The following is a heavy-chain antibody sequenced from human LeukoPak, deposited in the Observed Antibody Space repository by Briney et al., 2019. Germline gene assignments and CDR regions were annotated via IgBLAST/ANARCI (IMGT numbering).Heavy chain of an antibody. Sequence: GGSLRLSCAASGFTFSGSAMHWVRQASGKGLEWVGRIRSKANSYATAYAASVKGRFTIPRDDSKSIAYLQMNSLKTEDTAVYYCTALDAFDIWGQGTMVTVSS. CDR1: GFTFSGSA. V-gene: IGHV3-73*01. CDR2: IRSKANSYAT. J-gene: IGHJ3*02. CDR3: TALDAFDI.